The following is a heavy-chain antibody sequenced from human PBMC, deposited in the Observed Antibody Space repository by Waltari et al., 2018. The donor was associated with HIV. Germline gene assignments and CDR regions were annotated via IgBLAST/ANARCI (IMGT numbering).Heavy chain of an antibody. D-gene: IGHD2-15*01. CDR2: RNSDGSSR. Sequence: VQLVESGGGSIKTGGSLRLSCTASGFSVSNHWMDWVRQGPGKGLVWGERRNSDGSSRNYADAVKGRFVISRDNARNTVYLQLNSLRVEDTAMYFCARASHYIEFSTFDGDYYFDVWGRGTRVAVSS. CDR3: ARASHYIEFSTFDGDYYFDV. J-gene: IGHJ4*02. CDR1: GFSVSNHW. V-gene: IGHV3-74*01.